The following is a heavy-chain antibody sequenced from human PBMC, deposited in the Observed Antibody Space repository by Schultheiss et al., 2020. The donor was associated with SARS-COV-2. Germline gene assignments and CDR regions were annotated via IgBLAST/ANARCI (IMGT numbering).Heavy chain of an antibody. CDR1: GGSISSDGDY. CDR2: IYYSGST. J-gene: IGHJ6*02. Sequence: SETLSLTCTVSGGSISSDGDYWSWIRQHPGKGLEWIGYIYYSGSTNYNPSLKSRVTISVDTSKNQFSLKLSSVTAADTAVYYCARGGDGYNSPYYYYYGMDVWGQGTTVTVSS. D-gene: IGHD5-24*01. V-gene: IGHV4-61*08. CDR3: ARGGDGYNSPYYYYYGMDV.